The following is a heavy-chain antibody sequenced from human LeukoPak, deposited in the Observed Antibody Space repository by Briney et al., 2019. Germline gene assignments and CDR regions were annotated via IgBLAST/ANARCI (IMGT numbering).Heavy chain of an antibody. D-gene: IGHD3-10*01. J-gene: IGHJ4*02. Sequence: ASVKVSCKAAGYTFTDYYMHWVRQAPGQGLEWMGWINPNSGATNYAQNFQGRVTMTRDTSITTAYMEVSRLRSDDTAVYYCARAIGAGSYYRGQIDYWGQGTLVTVSS. CDR2: INPNSGAT. CDR3: ARAIGAGSYYRGQIDY. CDR1: GYTFTDYY. V-gene: IGHV1-2*02.